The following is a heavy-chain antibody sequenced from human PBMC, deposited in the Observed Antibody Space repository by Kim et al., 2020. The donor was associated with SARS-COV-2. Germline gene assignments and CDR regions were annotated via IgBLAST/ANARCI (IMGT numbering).Heavy chain of an antibody. D-gene: IGHD3-3*01. CDR2: INPSGGST. CDR3: ARGHLDWSGYYSGPNY. Sequence: ASVKVSCKASGYTFTSYYMHWVRQAPGQGLEWMGIINPSGGSTSYAQKFQGRVTMTRDTSTSTVYMELSSLRSEDTAVYYCARGHLDWSGYYSGPNYWGQGTLVTVSS. J-gene: IGHJ4*02. CDR1: GYTFTSYY. V-gene: IGHV1-46*01.